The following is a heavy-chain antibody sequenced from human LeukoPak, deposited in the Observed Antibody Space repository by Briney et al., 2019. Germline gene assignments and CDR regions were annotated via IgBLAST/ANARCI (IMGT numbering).Heavy chain of an antibody. D-gene: IGHD6-13*01. CDR1: GLAFSDYW. CDR2: IKPDGGHQ. V-gene: IGHV3-7*01. J-gene: IGHJ6*03. Sequence: GESLRLSCAASGLAFSDYWMSWVRQAPGKGLEWVANIKPDGGHQNYVGFVKGRFTISRDNAKNSLYLQMNSLRAEDTAVYYCARAPIAAAGYYYYYMDVWGKGTTVTVSS. CDR3: ARAPIAAAGYYYYYMDV.